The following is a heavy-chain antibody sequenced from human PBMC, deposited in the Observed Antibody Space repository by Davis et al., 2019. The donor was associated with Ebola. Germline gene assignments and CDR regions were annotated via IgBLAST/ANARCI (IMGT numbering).Heavy chain of an antibody. CDR3: AKLIGDTNAMDV. J-gene: IGHJ6*04. Sequence: GESLKISCAASGFTFSSYAMSWVRQAPGKGLEWVSAMSGSALSTYYADSVKGRFTISRDNSRNRLFLQMNRLRAEDTAVYYCAKLIGDTNAMDVWGKGTTVTVSS. V-gene: IGHV3-23*01. CDR1: GFTFSSYA. D-gene: IGHD1-1*01. CDR2: MSGSALST.